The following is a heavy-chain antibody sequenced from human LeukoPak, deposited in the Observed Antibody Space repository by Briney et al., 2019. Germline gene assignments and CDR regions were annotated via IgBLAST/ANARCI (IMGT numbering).Heavy chain of an antibody. CDR2: ISKSGDFT. CDR1: GFTFSSSA. V-gene: IGHV3-23*01. Sequence: GGSLRLSCAASGFTFSSSAMSWVSQAPGKGLEWVSVISKSGDFTYYADSVKGRFTISRDSSKNTLNLQMNSLRAEDTAVYYCAKESAAAGYFDYWGLGTLVTVSS. J-gene: IGHJ4*01. D-gene: IGHD6-13*01. CDR3: AKESAAAGYFDY.